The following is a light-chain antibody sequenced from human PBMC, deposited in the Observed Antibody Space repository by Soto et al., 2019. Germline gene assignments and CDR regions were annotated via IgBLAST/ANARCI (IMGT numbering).Light chain of an antibody. V-gene: IGKV3-20*01. CDR2: DAS. J-gene: IGKJ4*01. Sequence: EIVLTQSPGTLSLSPGERDTLSCRASQSVSSNYLSWYQQKPGQAHRFLIYDASSRATGIPDRFSGSGSGTDFTLTISRLEPEDLAVYYGQQYGSSALTFGGGNKVVIK. CDR1: QSVSSNY. CDR3: QQYGSSALT.